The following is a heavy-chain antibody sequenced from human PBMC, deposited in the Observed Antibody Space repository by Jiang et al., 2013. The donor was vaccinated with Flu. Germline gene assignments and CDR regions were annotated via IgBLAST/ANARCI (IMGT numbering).Heavy chain of an antibody. J-gene: IGHJ3*02. CDR1: GFTFDDYA. CDR2: ISWNSGSI. Sequence: VQLLESGGGLVQPGRSLRLSCAASGFTFDDYAMHWVRQAPGKGLEWVSGISWNSGSIGYADSVKGRFTISRDNAKNSLYLQMNSLRAEDTALYYCAKDPYGDETGGXFDIWGQGTMVTVSS. CDR3: AKDPYGDETGGXFDI. D-gene: IGHD4-17*01. V-gene: IGHV3-9*01.